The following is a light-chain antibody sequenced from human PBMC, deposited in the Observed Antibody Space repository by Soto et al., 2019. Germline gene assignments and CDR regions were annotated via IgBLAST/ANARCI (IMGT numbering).Light chain of an antibody. Sequence: QSVLTQPPSLSGAPGQRVTISCTGSISNIGAGYDVHWYQQLPGTAPKLLIYGNSNRPSGVPDRFSGSKSGTSASLAITGLQAEDEADYYCQSYDSSLSANYVFGTGTKVTVL. CDR1: ISNIGAGYD. CDR2: GNS. V-gene: IGLV1-40*01. CDR3: QSYDSSLSANYV. J-gene: IGLJ1*01.